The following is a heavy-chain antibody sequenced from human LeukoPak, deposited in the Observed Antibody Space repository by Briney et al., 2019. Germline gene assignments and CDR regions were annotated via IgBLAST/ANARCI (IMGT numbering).Heavy chain of an antibody. CDR3: ARAVAGLYFDY. CDR2: LYSDGKT. D-gene: IGHD6-19*01. J-gene: IGHJ4*02. CDR1: GFIVSRND. V-gene: IGHV3-53*01. Sequence: GGSLRFSCAVSGFIVSRNDMTWVRQAPGKGLEWVSLLYSDGKTFYADSVKGRFTISRDNSKNTLNLQMNSLRADDTAVYYCARAVAGLYFDYWGQGTLVTVSS.